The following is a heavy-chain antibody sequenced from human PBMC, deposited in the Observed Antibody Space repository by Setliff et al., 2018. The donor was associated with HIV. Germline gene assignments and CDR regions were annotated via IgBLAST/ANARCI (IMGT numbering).Heavy chain of an antibody. CDR3: ARGRFVGFDY. Sequence: SETLSLTCTVSGDSITSGTYYWSWIRQPAGMRLEWIGHIYTSGSTNYNPSLKSRVTMSVDTSKNQFSLNLTSVTAADTAVYYCARGRFVGFDYWGQGTLVTVSS. D-gene: IGHD3-16*02. V-gene: IGHV4-61*09. CDR1: GDSITSGTYY. J-gene: IGHJ4*02. CDR2: IYTSGST.